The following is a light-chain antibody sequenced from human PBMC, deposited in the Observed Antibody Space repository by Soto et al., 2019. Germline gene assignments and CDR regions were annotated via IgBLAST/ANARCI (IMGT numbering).Light chain of an antibody. V-gene: IGLV2-18*01. CDR2: EVS. CDR3: SLYTSSNTFV. J-gene: IGLJ1*01. Sequence: QSVLTQPPSVSGSPGQSATISCTGTSSDVGSYNRVSWYQQSPGTAPKLMIYEVSNRPSGVPDRFSGSKSGNTASLTISGLQDEDEADYYCSLYTSSNTFVFGTGTKVTVL. CDR1: SSDVGSYNR.